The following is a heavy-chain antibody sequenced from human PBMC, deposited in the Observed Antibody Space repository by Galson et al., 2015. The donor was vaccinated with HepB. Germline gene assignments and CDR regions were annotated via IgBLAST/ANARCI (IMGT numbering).Heavy chain of an antibody. CDR3: TKLLWFGEANPLRDI. CDR2: IKSETDGGTT. J-gene: IGHJ3*02. Sequence: SLRLSCAASGFTFSNAWMSWVRQAPGKGLEWVGRIKSETDGGTTDYAAPVKGRFTISRDDSKNTLYLQMNGLKTEDTAVYYCTKLLWFGEANPLRDIWGQGTMVTVSS. V-gene: IGHV3-15*01. D-gene: IGHD3-10*01. CDR1: GFTFSNAW.